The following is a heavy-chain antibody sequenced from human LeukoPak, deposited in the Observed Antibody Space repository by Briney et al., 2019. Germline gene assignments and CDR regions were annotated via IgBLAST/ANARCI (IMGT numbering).Heavy chain of an antibody. Sequence: GGSLRLSCAASGFTFSNYSLNWVRQAPGKGLEWVSSISYSSSFIYYADSVKGRFTISRDNAKNSLYLQMNSLRAEDTAVYYCARDRPRPGYDSSGYYYSDYFDYWGQGTLVTVSS. CDR1: GFTFSNYS. D-gene: IGHD3-22*01. CDR3: ARDRPRPGYDSSGYYYSDYFDY. V-gene: IGHV3-21*01. CDR2: ISYSSSFI. J-gene: IGHJ4*02.